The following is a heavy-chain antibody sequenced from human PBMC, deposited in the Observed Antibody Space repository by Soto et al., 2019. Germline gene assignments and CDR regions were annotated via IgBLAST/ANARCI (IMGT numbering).Heavy chain of an antibody. CDR3: ARDYTYYYGSGSYYPY. V-gene: IGHV1-69*04. D-gene: IGHD3-10*01. Sequence: SVKVSCKASGGTFSSYTISWVRRAPGQGLEWMGRIIPILGIANYAQKFQGRVTITADKSTSTAYMELSSLRSEDTAVYYCARDYTYYYGSGSYYPYWGQGTLVTVSS. J-gene: IGHJ4*02. CDR1: GGTFSSYT. CDR2: IIPILGIA.